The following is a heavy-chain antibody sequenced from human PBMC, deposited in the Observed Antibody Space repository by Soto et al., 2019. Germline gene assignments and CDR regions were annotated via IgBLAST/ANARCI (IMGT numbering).Heavy chain of an antibody. Sequence: GGSLRLSCAASGFTFSGSAMHWVRQASGKGLEWVGRIRSKANSYATAYAASVKGRFTISRDDSKNTAYLQMNSLKTEDTAVYYCPVRAVAGTEYIDYWGQGTLVTVSS. CDR2: IRSKANSYAT. J-gene: IGHJ4*02. D-gene: IGHD6-19*01. CDR3: PVRAVAGTEYIDY. V-gene: IGHV3-73*01. CDR1: GFTFSGSA.